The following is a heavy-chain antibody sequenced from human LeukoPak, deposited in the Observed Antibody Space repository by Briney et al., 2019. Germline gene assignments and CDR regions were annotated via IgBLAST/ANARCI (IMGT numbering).Heavy chain of an antibody. CDR1: GDSVSSNSAA. CDR3: ARVVGYCSGGSCYDNWFDP. V-gene: IGHV6-1*01. J-gene: IGHJ5*02. D-gene: IGHD2-15*01. CDR2: TYYRSKWYN. Sequence: SQTLSLTCAISGDSVSSNSAAWNWIRQSPSRGLEWLGRTYYRSKWYNDYAVSVKSRITINPDTSKNQFSLQLSSVTPEDTAVYYSARVVGYCSGGSCYDNWFDPWGQGTLVTVSS.